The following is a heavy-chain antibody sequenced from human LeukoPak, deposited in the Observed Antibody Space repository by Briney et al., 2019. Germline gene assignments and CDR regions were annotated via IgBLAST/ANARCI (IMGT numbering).Heavy chain of an antibody. D-gene: IGHD4-17*01. Sequence: ASVKVSCKASGYTFTSYYMHWVRQAPGQGLEWMGWISAYNGNTNYAQKLQGRVTMTTDTSTSTAYMELRSLRSDDTAVYYYARVHYGDQIYYYYYYYMDVWGKGTTVTVSS. CDR3: ARVHYGDQIYYYYYYYMDV. V-gene: IGHV1-18*04. J-gene: IGHJ6*03. CDR2: ISAYNGNT. CDR1: GYTFTSYY.